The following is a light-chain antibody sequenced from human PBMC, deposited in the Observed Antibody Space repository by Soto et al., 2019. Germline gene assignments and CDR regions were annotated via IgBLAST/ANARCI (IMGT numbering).Light chain of an antibody. J-gene: IGLJ1*01. V-gene: IGLV2-23*02. CDR2: EVI. CDR3: CSYAGATTYV. CDR1: SSNIGGYDV. Sequence: QSVLTQPASVSGSPGQSITISCSGTSSNIGGYDVVSWYQQHPGKAPKVMVYEVIKRPSGVSVRFSGSTSGSTASLTISGLQAEYEAESYCCSYAGATTYVFGSGTQATVL.